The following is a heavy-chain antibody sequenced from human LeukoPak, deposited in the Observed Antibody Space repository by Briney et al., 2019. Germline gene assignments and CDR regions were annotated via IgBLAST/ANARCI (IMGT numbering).Heavy chain of an antibody. Sequence: GGSLRLSCAASGFTFSSYAMSWVRQAPGRGLEWVSAISSSGGSTYYADSVKGRFTISRDNSKNTLSLQLNSLRSEDTALYYCAKVKGSEGYCSITSCLADYWGQGTLVTVSS. V-gene: IGHV3-23*01. CDR1: GFTFSSYA. J-gene: IGHJ4*02. D-gene: IGHD2-2*01. CDR3: AKVKGSEGYCSITSCLADY. CDR2: ISSSGGST.